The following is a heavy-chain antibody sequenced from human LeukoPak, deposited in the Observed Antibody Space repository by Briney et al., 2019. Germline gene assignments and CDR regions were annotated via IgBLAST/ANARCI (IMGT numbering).Heavy chain of an antibody. CDR3: ARNYYDSSGKAPFDI. J-gene: IGHJ3*02. CDR2: IIPIFGTA. V-gene: IGHV1-69*13. Sequence: PSVKVSCKASGGTFSSYAISWVRQAPGQGLEWMGGIIPIFGTANYAQKFQGRVTITADESTSTAYMELSSLRSEDMAVYYCARNYYDSSGKAPFDIWGQGTMVTVSS. D-gene: IGHD3-22*01. CDR1: GGTFSSYA.